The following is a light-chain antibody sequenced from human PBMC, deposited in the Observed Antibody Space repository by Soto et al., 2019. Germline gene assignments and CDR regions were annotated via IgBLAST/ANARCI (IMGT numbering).Light chain of an antibody. CDR3: CSYAGSSTVV. Sequence: QSALTQPASVSGSPGQSITISCTGTSSDVGSYNLVSWYQQHPGKAPKLMIYEGSKRRSGVSNRFSGSKSGNTASLTISGLQAEDEADYYCCSYAGSSTVVFGGGTTVTVL. J-gene: IGLJ2*01. V-gene: IGLV2-23*01. CDR1: SSDVGSYNL. CDR2: EGS.